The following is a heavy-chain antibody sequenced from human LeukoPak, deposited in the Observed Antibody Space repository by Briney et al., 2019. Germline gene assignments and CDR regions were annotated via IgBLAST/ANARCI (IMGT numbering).Heavy chain of an antibody. D-gene: IGHD1-14*01. CDR1: GDSVSSNSAA. J-gene: IGHJ4*02. V-gene: IGHV6-1*01. CDR2: TYYRSKLYE. CDR3: ARAVKSRTSYKYYFDC. Sequence: SQTLSLTCAISGDSVSSNSAAWNWIRQSPSRGLDWLGRTYYRSKLYEVYEVSVKSRITINPATSKNQCSLQLNSVTPEDTAMYSCARAVKSRTSYKYYFDCWGQGTLVTVSS.